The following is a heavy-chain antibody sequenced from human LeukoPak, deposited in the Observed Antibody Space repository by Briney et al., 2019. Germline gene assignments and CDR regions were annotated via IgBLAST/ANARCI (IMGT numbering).Heavy chain of an antibody. CDR1: GFTFSYCA. CDR2: ISGSGGST. Sequence: PGGSLRLSCAASGFTFSYCAMTWVRQAPGKEPEWVSAISGSGGSTYYADSVKGRFTISRDNSKNTLYLQMNSLRVEDTAVYYCAKGPLIEVAGTTWDYWGQGTLVTVSS. J-gene: IGHJ4*02. V-gene: IGHV3-23*01. D-gene: IGHD6-19*01. CDR3: AKGPLIEVAGTTWDY.